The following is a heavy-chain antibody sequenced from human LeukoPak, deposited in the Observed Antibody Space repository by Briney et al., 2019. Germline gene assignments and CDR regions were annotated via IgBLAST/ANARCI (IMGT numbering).Heavy chain of an antibody. J-gene: IGHJ4*02. D-gene: IGHD3-10*01. CDR2: IYWDDDK. Sequence: SGPTLVNPTQTLTLTCTFSGFSLSTSGVGVAWIRQPPVKALEWLGLIYWDDDKRYSPSLKSRLTIAKDTSKNQVVLTMTNMDPVDTATYYCAQSRFASGSYSPFNYWAREPWSPSPQ. V-gene: IGHV2-5*02. CDR1: GFSLSTSGVG. CDR3: AQSRFASGSYSPFNY.